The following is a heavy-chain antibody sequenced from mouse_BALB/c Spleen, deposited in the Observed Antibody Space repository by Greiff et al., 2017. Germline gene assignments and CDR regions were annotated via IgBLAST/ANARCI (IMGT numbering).Heavy chain of an antibody. J-gene: IGHJ3*01. D-gene: IGHD1-2*01. V-gene: IGHV1-15*01. Sequence: QVQLQQSGAELVRPGASVTLSCKASGYTFTDYEMHWVKQTPVHGLEWIGAIDPETGGTAYNQKFKGKATLTADKSSSTAYMELRSLTSEDSAVYYCTRPTATAWFAYWGQGTLVTVSA. CDR2: IDPETGGT. CDR1: GYTFTDYE. CDR3: TRPTATAWFAY.